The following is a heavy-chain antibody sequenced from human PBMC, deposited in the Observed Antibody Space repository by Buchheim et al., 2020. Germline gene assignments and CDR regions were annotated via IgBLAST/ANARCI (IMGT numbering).Heavy chain of an antibody. CDR1: GFTFSSYA. D-gene: IGHD6-19*01. Sequence: QVQLVESGGGVVQPGRSLRLSCAASGFTFSSYAMHWVRQAPGKGLEWVAVISYDGSNKYYADSVKGRFTISRDNSKNTLYLQMNSLGAEDTAVYYCARDRVVAVAGTVDYWGQGTL. J-gene: IGHJ4*02. CDR3: ARDRVVAVAGTVDY. V-gene: IGHV3-30*04. CDR2: ISYDGSNK.